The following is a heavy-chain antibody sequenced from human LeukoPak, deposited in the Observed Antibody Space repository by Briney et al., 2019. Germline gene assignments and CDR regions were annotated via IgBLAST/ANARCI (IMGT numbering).Heavy chain of an antibody. CDR2: IYYSGST. CDR1: GGSISSYY. V-gene: IGHV4-59*01. J-gene: IGHJ6*02. CDR3: ARVKTAGPWGYYYYGMDV. Sequence: PSETLSLTCTVSGGSISSYYWSWTRQPPGKGLEWIGYIYYSGSTNYNPSLKSRVTISVDTSKNQFSLKLSSVTAADTAVYYCARVKTAGPWGYYYYGMDVWGQGTTVTVSS. D-gene: IGHD6-13*01.